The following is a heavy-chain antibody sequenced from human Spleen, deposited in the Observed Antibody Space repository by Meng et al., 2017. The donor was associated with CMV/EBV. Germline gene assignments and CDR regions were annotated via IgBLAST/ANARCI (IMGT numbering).Heavy chain of an antibody. J-gene: IGHJ1*01. D-gene: IGHD2-2*01. Sequence: TFRSYGITWVRQAPGQGLEWMGWISTDNGNTEYAQRVQGRVNMTTDTSTNTAYMESRSLRSDDTAVYYCVRGGRYCSRGSCYVSRFLHWGQGTLVTVSS. V-gene: IGHV1-18*01. CDR3: VRGGRYCSRGSCYVSRFLH. CDR1: TFRSYG. CDR2: ISTDNGNT.